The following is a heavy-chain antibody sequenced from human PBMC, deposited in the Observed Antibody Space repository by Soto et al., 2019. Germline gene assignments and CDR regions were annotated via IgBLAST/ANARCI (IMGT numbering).Heavy chain of an antibody. CDR1: GYTLTELS. CDR3: ATIILDSYINTGIYP. Sequence: ASVKVSCKVSGYTLTELSMHWVRQAPGKGLEWMGGFDPEDGETIYAQKFQGRVTMTEDTSTDTAYMELSSLRSEDTAVYYCATIILDSYINTGIYPWAQDNAVTVSS. J-gene: IGHJ5*02. D-gene: IGHD3-3*01. CDR2: FDPEDGET. V-gene: IGHV1-24*01.